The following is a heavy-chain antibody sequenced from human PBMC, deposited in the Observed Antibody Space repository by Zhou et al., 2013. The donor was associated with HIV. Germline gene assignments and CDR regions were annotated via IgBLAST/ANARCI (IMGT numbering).Heavy chain of an antibody. CDR3: TRTAHTSAYHY. J-gene: IGHJ4*02. D-gene: IGHD6-19*01. V-gene: IGHV1-69*05. CDR2: IIPGVDIA. Sequence: QVQLVQSGAEVKKPGSSVKVSCQASGGTFNSYAINWVRQAPGQGLEWMGGIIPGVDIAHYADIFQGRVIIKNGRKRPTQSKMELSDARSDDTAVYYCTRTAHTSAYHYWGQGALVTVS. CDR1: GGTFNSYA.